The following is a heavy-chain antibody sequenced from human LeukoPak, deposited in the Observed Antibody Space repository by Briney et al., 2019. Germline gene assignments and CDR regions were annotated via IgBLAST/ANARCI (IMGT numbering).Heavy chain of an antibody. CDR2: ISSSSSYI. CDR3: ATRYASGPIADY. V-gene: IGHV3-21*04. CDR1: GFTFSSYS. D-gene: IGHD3-10*01. Sequence: GGSLRLSCAASGFTFSSYSMNWVRQAPGKGLEWVSSISSSSSYIYYADSVKGRFTISRDNAKNSLYLQMNSLRAEDTALYYCATRYASGPIADYWGQGTLVTVSS. J-gene: IGHJ4*02.